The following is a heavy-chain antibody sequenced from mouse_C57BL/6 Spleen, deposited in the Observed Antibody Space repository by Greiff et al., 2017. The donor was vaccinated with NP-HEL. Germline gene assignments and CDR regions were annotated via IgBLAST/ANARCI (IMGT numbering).Heavy chain of an antibody. V-gene: IGHV5-16*01. CDR1: GFTFSDYY. J-gene: IGHJ1*03. CDR3: ARYGSSWYFDV. D-gene: IGHD1-1*01. CDR2: INYDGSST. Sequence: EVNVVESEGGLVQPGRSMKLSCTASGFTFSDYYMAWVRQVPEKGLEWVANINYDGSSTYYLDSLKSRFIISRDNAKNILYLQMSSLKSEDTATYYCARYGSSWYFDVWGTGTTVTVSS.